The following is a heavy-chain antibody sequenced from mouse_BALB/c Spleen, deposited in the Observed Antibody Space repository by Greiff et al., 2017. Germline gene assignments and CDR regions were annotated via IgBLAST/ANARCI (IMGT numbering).Heavy chain of an antibody. CDR1: GYSITSGYY. V-gene: IGHV3-6*02. J-gene: IGHJ4*01. D-gene: IGHD2-1*01. Sequence: ESGPGLVKPSQSLSLTCSVTGYSITSGYYWNWIRQFPGNKLEWMGYISYDGSNNYNPSLKNRISITRDTSKNQFFLKLNSVTTEDTATYYCARDYGNYYYAMDYWGQGTSVTVSS. CDR2: ISYDGSN. CDR3: ARDYGNYYYAMDY.